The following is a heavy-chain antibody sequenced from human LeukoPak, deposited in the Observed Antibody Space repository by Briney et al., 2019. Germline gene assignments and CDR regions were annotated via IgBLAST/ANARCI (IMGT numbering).Heavy chain of an antibody. CDR1: GDSISSGDFY. CDR2: IYTTGST. V-gene: IGHV4-61*02. D-gene: IGHD3-10*01. Sequence: PSETLSLTCTVSGDSISSGDFYWSWIRQPAGKGLEWIGRIYTTGSTNYNPSLKSRVTISVDTSKNQFSLKLSSVTAADTAVYFCARDGTGMGNYFNYWGQGTLVTVSS. J-gene: IGHJ4*02. CDR3: ARDGTGMGNYFNY.